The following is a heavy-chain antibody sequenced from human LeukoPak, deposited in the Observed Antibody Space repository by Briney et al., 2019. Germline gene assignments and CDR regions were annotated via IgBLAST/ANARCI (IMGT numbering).Heavy chain of an antibody. J-gene: IGHJ4*02. V-gene: IGHV3-30-3*01. Sequence: GGSLRLSCAASGFTFSSFAMSWVRQAPGKGLEWVAVISYDGSNKYYADSVKGRFTISRDNSKNTLYLQMNSLRAEDTAVYYCARDTDIVVVPAAMGSLFFDYWGQGTLVTVSS. D-gene: IGHD2-2*01. CDR3: ARDTDIVVVPAAMGSLFFDY. CDR1: GFTFSSFA. CDR2: ISYDGSNK.